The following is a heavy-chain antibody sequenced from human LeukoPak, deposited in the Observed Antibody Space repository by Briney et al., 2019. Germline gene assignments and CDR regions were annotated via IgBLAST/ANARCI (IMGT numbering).Heavy chain of an antibody. CDR1: GFTFSSYW. Sequence: GGSLRLSCAASGFTFSSYWMHWVRQAPGKGLVWVSRINSDGSSTSYADSVKGRFTISRDNAKNTLYLQMNSLRAEDTAVYYCAREQWGRMVRGVISLYYYYGMDVWGQGTTVTVSS. J-gene: IGHJ6*02. D-gene: IGHD3-10*01. CDR2: INSDGSST. V-gene: IGHV3-74*01. CDR3: AREQWGRMVRGVISLYYYYGMDV.